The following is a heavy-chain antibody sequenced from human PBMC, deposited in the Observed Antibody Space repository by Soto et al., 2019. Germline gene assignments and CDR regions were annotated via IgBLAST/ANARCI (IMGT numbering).Heavy chain of an antibody. D-gene: IGHD5-12*01. CDR1: GGSISSYY. J-gene: IGHJ3*02. CDR3: ARDLGGGGSDASDI. V-gene: IGHV4-4*07. CDR2: IYTSGST. Sequence: PAETLSLSCTVSGGSISSYYWSWIRQPAGKGLEWIGRIYTSGSTNYNPSLKRRVTMSVDTSKNQCSLKLSSVTAADTAVYYCARDLGGGGSDASDIRGQGTMVTVSS.